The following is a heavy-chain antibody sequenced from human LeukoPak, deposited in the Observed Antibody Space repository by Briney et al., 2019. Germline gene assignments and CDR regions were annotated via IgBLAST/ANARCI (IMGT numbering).Heavy chain of an antibody. CDR1: GGSISSGSYY. J-gene: IGHJ6*03. Sequence: SETLSLTCTVSGGSISSGSYYWSWIRQPPGTGLEWIGYIYYSGSTNYNPSLKSRVTISVDTSKNQFSLKLSSVTAADTAVYYCATSPRIAVAGSYYYYYYYMDVWGKGTTVTISS. CDR2: IYYSGST. D-gene: IGHD6-19*01. V-gene: IGHV4-61*01. CDR3: ATSPRIAVAGSYYYYYYYMDV.